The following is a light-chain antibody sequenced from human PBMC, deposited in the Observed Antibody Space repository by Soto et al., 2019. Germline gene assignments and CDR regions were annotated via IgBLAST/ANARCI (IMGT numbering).Light chain of an antibody. Sequence: IVLTQSPATLSLSPGKRATLSCRASQSVSRYLAWYQQKPGQAPRLLIYGASGRATGIPDRFSGSGSGTDFTLTISRLEPEDFAVYYCQQYGSSPTTFGHGTKVDIK. J-gene: IGKJ1*01. V-gene: IGKV3-20*01. CDR3: QQYGSSPTT. CDR2: GAS. CDR1: QSVSRY.